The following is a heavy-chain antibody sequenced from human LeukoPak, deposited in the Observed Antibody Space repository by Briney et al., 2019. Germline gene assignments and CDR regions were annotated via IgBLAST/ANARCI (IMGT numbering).Heavy chain of an antibody. J-gene: IGHJ5*02. Sequence: SETLSLTCTVSGGSISSYYWSWIRQPPGKGLEWIGYIYYSGSTNYNPSLKSRVTISVGTSKNQFSLKLSSVTAADTAVYYCARVSVDTAANWFDPWGQGTLVTVSS. CDR1: GGSISSYY. D-gene: IGHD5-18*01. V-gene: IGHV4-59*01. CDR3: ARVSVDTAANWFDP. CDR2: IYYSGST.